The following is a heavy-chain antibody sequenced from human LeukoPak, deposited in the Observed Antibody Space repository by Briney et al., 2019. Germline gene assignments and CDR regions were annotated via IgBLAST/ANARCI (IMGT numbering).Heavy chain of an antibody. CDR2: IHYSGSP. Sequence: PSQTLSLTCTVSGGSFSSGAYYWSWIRQLPGKGLEWIGYIHYSGSPYYNPSLKSRVSISGDTSKNQFSLTLSSVTVADTAAYYCARDSGYDSRGFYYGGFDPWGQGILVTVSS. V-gene: IGHV4-31*03. J-gene: IGHJ5*02. CDR3: ARDSGYDSRGFYYGGFDP. D-gene: IGHD3-22*01. CDR1: GGSFSSGAYY.